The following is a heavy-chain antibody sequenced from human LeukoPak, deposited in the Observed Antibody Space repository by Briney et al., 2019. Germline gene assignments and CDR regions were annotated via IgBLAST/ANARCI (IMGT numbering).Heavy chain of an antibody. CDR2: ISSSSSYI. CDR1: GFTFSSYS. V-gene: IGHV3-21*01. CDR3: ARGGLVPAASGDYYYYYGMDV. J-gene: IGHJ6*02. Sequence: GGSLRLSCAASGFTFSSYSMNWVRQAPGKGLEWVSSISSSSSYIYYADSVKGRFTISRDNAKNSLYLQMNSLRAEDTAVYYCARGGLVPAASGDYYYYYGMDVWDQGTTVTVSS. D-gene: IGHD2-2*01.